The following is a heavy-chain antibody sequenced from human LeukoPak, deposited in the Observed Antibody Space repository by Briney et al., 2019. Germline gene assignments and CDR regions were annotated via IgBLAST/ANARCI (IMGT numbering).Heavy chain of an antibody. D-gene: IGHD6-19*01. CDR1: GYTFTGYY. CDR3: ARDFAVAVLIYYYYGMDV. Sequence: ASVKVSCTASGYTFTGYYMHWVRQAPGQGLEWMGWINPNSGGTNYAQKFQGRVTMTRDTSISTAYMELSRLRSDDTAVYYCARDFAVAVLIYYYYGMDVWGQGTTVTVSS. J-gene: IGHJ6*02. CDR2: INPNSGGT. V-gene: IGHV1-2*02.